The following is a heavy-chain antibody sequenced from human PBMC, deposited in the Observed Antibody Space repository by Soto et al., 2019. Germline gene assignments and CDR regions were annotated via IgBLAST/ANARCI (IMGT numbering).Heavy chain of an antibody. D-gene: IGHD1-26*01. CDR1: GFTFSTFG. Sequence: EVQLLESGGGLVQPGGSLRLSCAASGFTFSTFGMNWVRQAPGKGLEWVSAISDSGTSTYYADSVKGRFTISRDNSKSTLYLQMNSLRADDAAVYYCAKNQWELLNWGQGTLVTVSS. V-gene: IGHV3-23*01. CDR3: AKNQWELLN. CDR2: ISDSGTST. J-gene: IGHJ4*02.